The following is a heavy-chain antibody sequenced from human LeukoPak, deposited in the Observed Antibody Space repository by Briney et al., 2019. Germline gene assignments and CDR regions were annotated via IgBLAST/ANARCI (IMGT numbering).Heavy chain of an antibody. V-gene: IGHV3-66*02. Sequence: GGSLRLSCVVSGFTFRGNHMNWVRQAPGKGLEWVSVIYSDGDTYYADSVNGRITISRDSSRNTLSLQMSSLKPEDTAVYYCARDPRDGYGHFDYWGQGTLVTVSS. CDR1: GFTFRGNH. CDR2: IYSDGDT. J-gene: IGHJ4*02. CDR3: ARDPRDGYGHFDY. D-gene: IGHD5-24*01.